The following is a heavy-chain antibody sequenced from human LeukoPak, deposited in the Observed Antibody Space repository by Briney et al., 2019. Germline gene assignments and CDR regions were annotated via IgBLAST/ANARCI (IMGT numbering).Heavy chain of an antibody. CDR2: VNYSGNT. Sequence: SETLSLTCSVSGVSIRGNYWSWIRQTQGKGLEWIGEVNYSGNTNYNPSVKSRVAISVDMSENHLSLRLNSVTAADTAVYYCARVSDFWNEYYDSYFDYWGQGALVIVSS. CDR3: ARVSDFWNEYYDSYFDY. J-gene: IGHJ4*02. D-gene: IGHD3-3*01. V-gene: IGHV4-34*01. CDR1: GVSIRGNY.